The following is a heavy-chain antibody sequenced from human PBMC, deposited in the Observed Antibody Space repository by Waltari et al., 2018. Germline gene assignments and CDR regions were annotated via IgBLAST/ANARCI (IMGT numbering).Heavy chain of an antibody. CDR1: GFTLSSDG. Sequence: QVQLVESGGGVVEPGRSLRLSCAASGFTLSSDGMHWVRQAPGKGLEWVAVIWYDGSNKYYADSVKGRFTISRDNSKNTLYLQMNSLRAEDTAVYYCARGAIAAAGAFDIWGQGTMVTVSS. CDR3: ARGAIAAAGAFDI. V-gene: IGHV3-33*01. CDR2: IWYDGSNK. J-gene: IGHJ3*02. D-gene: IGHD6-13*01.